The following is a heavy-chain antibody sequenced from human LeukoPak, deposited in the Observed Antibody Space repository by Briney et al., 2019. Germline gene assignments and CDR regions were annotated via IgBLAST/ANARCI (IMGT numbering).Heavy chain of an antibody. CDR3: AKRYCSGGRCYHRYFDY. CDR1: GFTFSTSS. D-gene: IGHD2-15*01. Sequence: GGSLRLSCAASGFTFSTSSMSWVRQAPGRGLEWVSLFSGSSGRTYYADSVKGRFTISRDNSKNTLYLHMNSLRAEDTAIYYCAKRYCSGGRCYHRYFDYWGQGTLVTVSS. V-gene: IGHV3-23*01. CDR2: FSGSSGRT. J-gene: IGHJ4*02.